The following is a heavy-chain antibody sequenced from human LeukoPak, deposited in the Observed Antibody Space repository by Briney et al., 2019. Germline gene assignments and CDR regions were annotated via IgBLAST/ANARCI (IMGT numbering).Heavy chain of an antibody. CDR1: GGSFSGYY. Sequence: SETLSLTCAVYGGSFSGYYWSWIRQPPGKGLEWIGEINHSGSTNYNPSLKSRVTISVDTSKNQFSLKLSSVTAADTAVYYCARDSMTTVVTPVGAFDIWGQGTMVTVSS. CDR2: INHSGST. CDR3: ARDSMTTVVTPVGAFDI. D-gene: IGHD4-23*01. V-gene: IGHV4-34*01. J-gene: IGHJ3*02.